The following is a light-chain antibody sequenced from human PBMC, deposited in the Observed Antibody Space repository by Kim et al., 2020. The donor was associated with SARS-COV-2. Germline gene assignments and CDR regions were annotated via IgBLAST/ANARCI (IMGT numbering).Light chain of an antibody. J-gene: IGKJ1*01. CDR1: QSVSSSY. CDR2: GAS. Sequence: LSPGERATRSCRASQSVSSSYLAWYQQTPGQAPRLLIYGASSSATGIPDRFSGSGSGTDFTLTISRLEPEDFAVYYCQQYGSSRTFGQGTKVDIK. V-gene: IGKV3-20*01. CDR3: QQYGSSRT.